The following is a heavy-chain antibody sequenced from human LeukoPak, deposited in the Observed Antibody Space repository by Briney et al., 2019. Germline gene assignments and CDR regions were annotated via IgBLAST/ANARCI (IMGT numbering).Heavy chain of an antibody. V-gene: IGHV1-2*02. CDR3: ASGSYSSSWAVPEYYRH. Sequence: ASVKVSCKASGYTFTGYYMHWVRQAPGQGLEWMGWINPNSGGTNYAQKFQGRVTMTRDTSKSQFSLKLTSVTAADTALYYCASGSYSSSWAVPEYYRHWGQGTLVTVSS. D-gene: IGHD6-13*01. CDR2: INPNSGGT. CDR1: GYTFTGYY. J-gene: IGHJ1*01.